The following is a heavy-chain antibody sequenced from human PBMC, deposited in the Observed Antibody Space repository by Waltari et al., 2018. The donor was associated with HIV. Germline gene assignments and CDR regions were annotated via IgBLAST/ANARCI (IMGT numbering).Heavy chain of an antibody. Sequence: QVQLQESGPGLVKPSQTLSLTCSGSGGSISSGSYYWSWIRQPAGKGLEWIGRIYTSGSTNYNPSLKIRVTISVDTSKNQFSLKLSSVTAADTAVYYCARYYCSGGSCSDYWGQGTLVTVSS. CDR1: GGSISSGSYY. D-gene: IGHD2-15*01. J-gene: IGHJ4*02. CDR2: IYTSGST. V-gene: IGHV4-61*02. CDR3: ARYYCSGGSCSDY.